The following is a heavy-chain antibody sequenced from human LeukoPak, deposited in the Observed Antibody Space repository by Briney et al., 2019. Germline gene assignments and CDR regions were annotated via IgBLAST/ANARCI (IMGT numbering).Heavy chain of an antibody. CDR2: ISAYNGNT. V-gene: IGHV1-18*04. J-gene: IGHJ3*02. Sequence: ASVKVSCKASGYTFTSYYMHWVRQAPGQGLEWMGWISAYNGNTNYAQKLQGRVTMTTDTSTSTAYMELRSLRSDDTAVYYCARGRLPNYYDSSGPGRAFDIWGQGTMVTVSS. CDR3: ARGRLPNYYDSSGPGRAFDI. D-gene: IGHD3-22*01. CDR1: GYTFTSYY.